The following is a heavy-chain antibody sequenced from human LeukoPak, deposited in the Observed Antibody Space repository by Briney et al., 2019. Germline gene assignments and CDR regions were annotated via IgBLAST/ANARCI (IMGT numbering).Heavy chain of an antibody. J-gene: IGHJ3*02. CDR1: GFTFSSYG. CDR2: IWYDGSNK. V-gene: IGHV3-33*01. Sequence: GSLRLSCAASGFTFSSYGMHWVRQAPGKGLEWVAVIWYDGSNKYYADSVKGRFTISRDNSKNTLYLQMNSLRAEDTAVYYCARGRNWADAFDIWGQGTMVTVSS. CDR3: ARGRNWADAFDI. D-gene: IGHD1-1*01.